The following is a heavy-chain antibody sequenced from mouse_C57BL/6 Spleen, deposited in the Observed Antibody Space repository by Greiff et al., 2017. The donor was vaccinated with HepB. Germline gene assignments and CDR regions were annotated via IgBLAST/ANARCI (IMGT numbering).Heavy chain of an antibody. CDR2: IYPGDGDT. Sequence: VQLQQSGAELVKPGASVKISCKASGYAFSSYWMNWVKQRPGKGLEGIGQIYPGDGDTNYNGKFKGKATLTADKSSSTAYMQLSSLTSEDSAVYFCARSGSSYETWFAYWGQGTLVTVSA. CDR3: ARSGSSYETWFAY. D-gene: IGHD1-1*01. V-gene: IGHV1-80*01. J-gene: IGHJ3*01. CDR1: GYAFSSYW.